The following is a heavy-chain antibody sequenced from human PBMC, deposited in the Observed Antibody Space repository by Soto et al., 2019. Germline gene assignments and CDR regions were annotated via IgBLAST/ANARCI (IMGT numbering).Heavy chain of an antibody. CDR3: ARGPRITMIPLDY. J-gene: IGHJ4*02. V-gene: IGHV3-11*06. D-gene: IGHD3-22*01. CDR1: GFTFSDYY. CDR2: ISSSSSYT. Sequence: PGGSLRLSCAASGFTFSDYYMRWIRQAPGKGLEWVSYISSSSSYTNYADSVKGRFTISRDNAKNSLYLQMNSLRAEDTAVYYCARGPRITMIPLDYWGQGTLVTVSS.